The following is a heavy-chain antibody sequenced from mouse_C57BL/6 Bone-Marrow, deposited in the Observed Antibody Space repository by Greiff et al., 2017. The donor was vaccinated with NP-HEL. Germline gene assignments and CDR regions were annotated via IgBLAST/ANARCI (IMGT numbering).Heavy chain of an antibody. CDR3: ARTDYGSRRRYFDY. CDR1: GYTFTSYG. J-gene: IGHJ2*01. CDR2: IYPRSGNT. V-gene: IGHV1-81*01. D-gene: IGHD1-1*01. Sequence: QVQLKQSGAELARPGASVKLSCKASGYTFTSYGISWVKQRTGQGLEWIGEIYPRSGNTYYNEKFKGKATLTADKSSSTAYMELRSLTSEDSAVYFCARTDYGSRRRYFDYWGQGTTLTVSS.